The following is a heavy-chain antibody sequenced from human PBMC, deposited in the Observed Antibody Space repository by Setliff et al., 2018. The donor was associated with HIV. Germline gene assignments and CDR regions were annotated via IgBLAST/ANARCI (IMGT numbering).Heavy chain of an antibody. CDR2: IHYTGRT. D-gene: IGHD2-2*01. V-gene: IGHV4-39*02. J-gene: IGHJ5*02. CDR1: GGSITGSPYF. Sequence: PSETLSLTCTVSGGSITGSPYFWGWIRRPPLKGLEWIASIHYTGRTYYNPSLKSRVSTSVDPSKNHLSLKLTSVTAADTAVYYCARVIPAGVPANWFDPWGHGTXXXVSS. CDR3: ARVIPAGVPANWFDP.